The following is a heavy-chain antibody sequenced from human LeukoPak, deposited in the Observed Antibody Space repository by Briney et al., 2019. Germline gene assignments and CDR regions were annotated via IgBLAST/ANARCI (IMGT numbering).Heavy chain of an antibody. CDR3: ARVSRRSITMVRGVIDY. D-gene: IGHD3-10*01. J-gene: IGHJ4*02. CDR1: GYTFTSYG. CDR2: ISAYNGNT. V-gene: IGHV1-18*01. Sequence: ASVKVSCKASGYTFTSYGISWVRQAPGQGLEWMGWISAYNGNTNYAQKLQGRVTMTTDTSTSTAYMELRSLRSDDTAVYYCARVSRRSITMVRGVIDYWGQGTLVTVSS.